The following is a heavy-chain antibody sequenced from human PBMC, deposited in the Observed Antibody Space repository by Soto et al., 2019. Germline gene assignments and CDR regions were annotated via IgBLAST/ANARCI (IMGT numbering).Heavy chain of an antibody. Sequence: GGSLRLSCAASGFTFSSYWMHWARQAPGKGLVWVSRINSDGSSTSYADSVKGRFTISRDNAKNTLSLQMNSLRAEDMAVYYCARGATGFDYWGQGTLVTVSS. CDR2: INSDGSST. D-gene: IGHD1-26*01. V-gene: IGHV3-74*01. CDR1: GFTFSSYW. CDR3: ARGATGFDY. J-gene: IGHJ4*02.